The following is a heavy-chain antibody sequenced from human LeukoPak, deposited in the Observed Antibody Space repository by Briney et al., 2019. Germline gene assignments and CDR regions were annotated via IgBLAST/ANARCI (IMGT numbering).Heavy chain of an antibody. CDR1: GGSISSGGYS. V-gene: IGHV4-30-2*01. J-gene: IGHJ4*02. CDR3: ASISSGWYGY. CDR2: IYHSGST. D-gene: IGHD6-19*01. Sequence: PSQTLSLTCAVSGGSISSGGYSWSWIRQPPGKGLEWIGYIYHSGSTYYNPSLKSRVTISVDRSKNQFSLKLSSVAAADTAVYYCASISSGWYGYWGQGTLVTVSS.